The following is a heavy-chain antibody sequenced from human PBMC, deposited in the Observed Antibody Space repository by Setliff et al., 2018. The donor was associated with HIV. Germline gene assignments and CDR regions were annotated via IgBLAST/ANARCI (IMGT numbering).Heavy chain of an antibody. CDR1: GYTFTSHA. V-gene: IGHV1-3*01. CDR3: ARDRPLLNYFGSGTYYKPPNYWFDP. Sequence: ASVKVSCKAPGYTFTSHAISWVRQAPGQRPEWMGWINAGNGNTKYSEKFQGRLTITRDTSATTVDMELSSLRSEDTAVYYCARDRPLLNYFGSGTYYKPPNYWFDPWGQGTLVTVSS. J-gene: IGHJ5*02. CDR2: INAGNGNT. D-gene: IGHD3-10*01.